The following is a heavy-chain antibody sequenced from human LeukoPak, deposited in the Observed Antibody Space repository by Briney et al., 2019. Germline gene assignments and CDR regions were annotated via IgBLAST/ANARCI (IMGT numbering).Heavy chain of an antibody. CDR2: ISYDGSNK. D-gene: IGHD6-19*01. CDR3: ARAEKKWLVRGLFDY. CDR1: GFTFSSYA. Sequence: GGSLRLSCAASGFTFSSYAMHWVRQAPGKGLEWVAVISYDGSNKYYADSVKGRFTISRDNSKNTLYLQMNSLRAEDTAVYYCARAEKKWLVRGLFDYWGQGTLVTVSS. J-gene: IGHJ4*02. V-gene: IGHV3-30-3*01.